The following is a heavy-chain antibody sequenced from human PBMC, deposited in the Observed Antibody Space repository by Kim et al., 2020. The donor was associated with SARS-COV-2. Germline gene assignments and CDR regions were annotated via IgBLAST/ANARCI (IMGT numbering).Heavy chain of an antibody. D-gene: IGHD5-12*01. Sequence: TYNPTLSSRVTMSVDTSRNEFALNLRSLTDADTAVYFCARDTSGYTEFDYWGQGTLVTVSS. V-gene: IGHV4-4*06. CDR3: ARDTSGYTEFDY. J-gene: IGHJ4*02.